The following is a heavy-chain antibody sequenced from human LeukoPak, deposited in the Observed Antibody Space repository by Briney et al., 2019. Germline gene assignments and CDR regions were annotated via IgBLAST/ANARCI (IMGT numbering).Heavy chain of an antibody. D-gene: IGHD4-17*01. Sequence: ASVKVSCKASGYTFTSYDINWVRQATGQGLEWMGWMNPNSGNTGYAQKFQGRATMTRNTSISTAYMELSSLRSEDTAVYYCARAKRDDCGDVDDAFDIWGQGTMVTVSS. CDR2: MNPNSGNT. V-gene: IGHV1-8*01. CDR1: GYTFTSYD. J-gene: IGHJ3*02. CDR3: ARAKRDDCGDVDDAFDI.